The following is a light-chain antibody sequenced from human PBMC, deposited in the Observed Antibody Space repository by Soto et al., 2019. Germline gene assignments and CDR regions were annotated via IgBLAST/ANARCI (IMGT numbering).Light chain of an antibody. V-gene: IGLV2-14*01. CDR2: EVS. Sequence: QSALTQPASVSGYPGQSITISCTGTSRDVGGYNYVSWYHQHPGKAPKLMIYEVSNRPSGVSNRFSGSKSGKTASLTISGLQAEDEGDYYCSSYTGSSTLLFGGGTKLTVL. J-gene: IGLJ2*01. CDR3: SSYTGSSTLL. CDR1: SRDVGGYNY.